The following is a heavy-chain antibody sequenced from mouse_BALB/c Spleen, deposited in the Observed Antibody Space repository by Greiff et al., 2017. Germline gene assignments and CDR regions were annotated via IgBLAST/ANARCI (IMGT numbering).Heavy chain of an antibody. CDR1: GYAFSSYW. J-gene: IGHJ4*01. CDR3: ASAWELYAMDY. D-gene: IGHD4-1*01. V-gene: IGHV1-80*01. CDR2: IYPGDGDT. Sequence: VQLQQSGAELVRPGSSVKISCKASGYAFSSYWMNWVKQRPGQGLEWIGQIYPGDGDTNYIGKFKGKATLTADKSSSTAYMQLSSLTSEDSAVYFCASAWELYAMDYWGQGTSVTVAS.